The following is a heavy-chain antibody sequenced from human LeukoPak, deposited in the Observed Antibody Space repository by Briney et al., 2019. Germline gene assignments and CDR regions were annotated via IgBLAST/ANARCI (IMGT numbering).Heavy chain of an antibody. CDR3: AKAMVRGVIANDAFDI. CDR2: ISGSGGST. CDR1: GFTFSSYA. J-gene: IGHJ3*02. Sequence: GGSLRLSCAASGFTFSSYAMSWVRQAPGKGLEWVSAISGSGGSTYYADSVKGRFTISRDNSKNTLYLQMNSLRAEDTAVYYCAKAMVRGVIANDAFDIWGQGTMVTVSS. D-gene: IGHD3-10*01. V-gene: IGHV3-23*01.